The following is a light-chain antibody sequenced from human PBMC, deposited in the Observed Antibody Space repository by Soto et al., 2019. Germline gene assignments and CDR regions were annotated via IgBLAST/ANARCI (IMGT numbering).Light chain of an antibody. CDR3: HQYDKAPQT. Sequence: EIVMTQSPATLSVSPGERATLSCRASQSVSSNLAWYQQKPGLAPRLLIYDASNRATGIPDKFSGSGSGADYSLTISRLEPEDSAVYYCHQYDKAPQTFGQGTKVDI. CDR1: QSVSSN. J-gene: IGKJ2*01. V-gene: IGKV3D-20*01. CDR2: DAS.